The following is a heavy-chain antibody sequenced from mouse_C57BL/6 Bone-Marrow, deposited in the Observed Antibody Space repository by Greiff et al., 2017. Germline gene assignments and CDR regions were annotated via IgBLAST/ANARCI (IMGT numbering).Heavy chain of an antibody. D-gene: IGHD1-1*01. CDR1: GYTFTSYW. J-gene: IGHJ1*03. CDR2: IHPNSGST. CDR3: AREGGGYGSSWYFDV. Sequence: QVQLQQPGAELVKPGASVKLSCKASGYTFTSYWMHWVKQRPGQGLEWIGMIHPNSGSTNYNEKFKSKATLTVDKSSSTAYMQRSSLTSEDSAVYYGAREGGGYGSSWYFDVWGRGTAVTVSS. V-gene: IGHV1-64*01.